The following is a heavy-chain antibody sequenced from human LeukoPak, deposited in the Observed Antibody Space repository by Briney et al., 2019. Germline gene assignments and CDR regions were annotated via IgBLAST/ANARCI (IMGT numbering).Heavy chain of an antibody. D-gene: IGHD6-19*01. CDR3: ARDDLLSGYSSGWYLN. J-gene: IGHJ4*02. CDR2: IIPIFGTA. CDR1: GGTFSSYA. V-gene: IGHV1-69*05. Sequence: SVKVSCKASGGTFSSYAISWVRQAPGQGLEWMGRIIPIFGTANYAQKFQGRVTITTDESTSTAYMELSSLRSEDTAVYYCARDDLLSGYSSGWYLNSGQGTLVTVSS.